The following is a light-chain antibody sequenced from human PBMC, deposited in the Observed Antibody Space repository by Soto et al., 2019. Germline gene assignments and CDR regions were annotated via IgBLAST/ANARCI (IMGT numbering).Light chain of an antibody. CDR3: QQYGDSPYT. Sequence: DIQMTQSPSSLSASVGDRVTITCRASHDITNYLAWYQQKPGKVPKLLIYAASTLQSGVPSRFSGSGSGTGFTLTISRLEAEDSAVYYCQQYGDSPYTFGQGTKLEIK. CDR2: AAS. CDR1: HDITNY. V-gene: IGKV1-27*01. J-gene: IGKJ2*01.